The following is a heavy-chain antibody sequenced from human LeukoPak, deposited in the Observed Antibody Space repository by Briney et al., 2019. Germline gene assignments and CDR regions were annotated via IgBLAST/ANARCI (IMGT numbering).Heavy chain of an antibody. D-gene: IGHD5-12*01. J-gene: IGHJ6*03. CDR3: ARGRLRSPYYYYYYMDV. V-gene: IGHV4-34*01. Sequence: RSSETLSLTCAVYGGSFSGYYWSWIRQPPGKGLEWIGEINHSGSTNYNPSLKSRVTISVDTSKNQFSLKLSSVTAADTAVYYCARGRLRSPYYYYYYMDVWGKGTTVTVSS. CDR2: INHSGST. CDR1: GGSFSGYY.